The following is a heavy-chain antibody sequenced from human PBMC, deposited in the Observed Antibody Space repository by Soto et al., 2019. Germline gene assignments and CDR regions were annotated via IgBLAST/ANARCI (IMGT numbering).Heavy chain of an antibody. J-gene: IGHJ4*02. D-gene: IGHD3-22*01. CDR1: SGSISSSNW. Sequence: SETLSLTCAVSSGSISSSNWWSWVRQPPGKGLEWIGEIYHSGSTNYNPSLKSRVTISVDKSKNQFSLKLSSVTAADTAVYYCARVPSVYYDSSGYHIAPRLGYFDYWGQGTLVTVSS. V-gene: IGHV4-4*02. CDR2: IYHSGST. CDR3: ARVPSVYYDSSGYHIAPRLGYFDY.